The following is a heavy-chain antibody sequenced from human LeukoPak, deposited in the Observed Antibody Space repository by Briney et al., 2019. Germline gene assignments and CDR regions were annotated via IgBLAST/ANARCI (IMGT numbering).Heavy chain of an antibody. CDR1: GGSISSYY. CDR2: IYYSGST. V-gene: IGHV4-59*12. Sequence: SETLSFTCTVSGGSISSYYWSWIRQPPGKGLEWIGYIYYSGSTSYNPSLKSRVTISVDTSKNHFSLKLSSVTAADTAVYYCARSRFKIGPLDYWGQGTLVTVSS. D-gene: IGHD3-3*01. CDR3: ARSRFKIGPLDY. J-gene: IGHJ4*02.